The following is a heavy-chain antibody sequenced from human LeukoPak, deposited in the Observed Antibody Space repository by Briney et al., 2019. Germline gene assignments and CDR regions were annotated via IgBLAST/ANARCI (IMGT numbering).Heavy chain of an antibody. CDR2: ISWNSGSI. D-gene: IGHD2-2*01. CDR1: GFTFDDYA. J-gene: IGHJ4*02. Sequence: GESLRLSCAASGFTFDDYAMHWVRQAPGKGLDWVAGISWNSGSIGYADSVKGRFTISRDNAKNSLYLQMNIRRAGDTALVFCAKDIGPSRSSSNFDYWGQGTLVTVSS. V-gene: IGHV3-9*01. CDR3: AKDIGPSRSSSNFDY.